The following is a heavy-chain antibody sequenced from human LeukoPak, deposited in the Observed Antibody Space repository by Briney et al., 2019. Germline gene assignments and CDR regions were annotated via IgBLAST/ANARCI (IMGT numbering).Heavy chain of an antibody. D-gene: IGHD3-10*01. CDR2: ISIIGSTI. CDR1: GFTFSSYE. V-gene: IGHV3-48*03. J-gene: IGHJ3*02. Sequence: GGSLRLSCAASGFTFSSYEMNSGRQAPGKGLEWGSYISIIGSTIYYADSVKGRFTISRDNAKNSLYLQMNSLRAEDTAVYYCAAGPTSPPYYYGSGSYYRNDAFDIWGLGTMVTVSS. CDR3: AAGPTSPPYYYGSGSYYRNDAFDI.